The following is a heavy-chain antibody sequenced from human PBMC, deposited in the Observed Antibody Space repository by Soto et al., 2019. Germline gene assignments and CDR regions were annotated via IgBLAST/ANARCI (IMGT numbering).Heavy chain of an antibody. CDR2: ISTSESIV. J-gene: IGHJ6*02. CDR1: GLTFSGYE. Sequence: GGSLRLSCAASGLTFSGYEMYWVRQAPGKGLEWVSYISTSESIVYYADSVRGRFTISRDNAKNSLFLQMNSLRAEDTAVYYCARETLTLSGVDRGKVYYGLDVWGQGTTVTVSS. CDR3: ARETLTLSGVDRGKVYYGLDV. D-gene: IGHD3-3*01. V-gene: IGHV3-48*03.